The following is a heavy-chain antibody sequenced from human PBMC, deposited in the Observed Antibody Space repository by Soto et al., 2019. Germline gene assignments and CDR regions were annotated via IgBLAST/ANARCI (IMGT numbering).Heavy chain of an antibody. Sequence: EVQLVESGGGLIQPGGSLRLSCVASGFTVSSDYMTWVRQAPGKGLEWVSMIHSGDRTFYADSVKGRFTISRDNSKNTLYLQMSSLRAEDAAVYYCATRGPWGQGALVTVSS. CDR3: ATRGP. CDR1: GFTVSSDY. V-gene: IGHV3-53*01. CDR2: IHSGDRT. J-gene: IGHJ5*02.